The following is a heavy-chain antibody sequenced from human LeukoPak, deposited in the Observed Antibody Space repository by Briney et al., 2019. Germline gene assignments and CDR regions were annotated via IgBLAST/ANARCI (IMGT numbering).Heavy chain of an antibody. CDR3: ARDPGSTDY. CDR2: ISAHNGNR. CDR1: GYTFTSYG. J-gene: IGHJ4*02. V-gene: IGHV1-18*01. Sequence: ASVKVSCKASGYTFTSYGISWVRQAPGQGLEWMGWISAHNGNRNYAQKFQGRVTMTIGTSTSTAYMELRSLTSDDTAVYYCARDPGSTDYWGQGTLVTVSS.